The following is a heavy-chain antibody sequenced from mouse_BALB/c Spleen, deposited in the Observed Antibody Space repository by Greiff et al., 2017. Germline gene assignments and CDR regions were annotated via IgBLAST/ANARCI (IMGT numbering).Heavy chain of an antibody. D-gene: IGHD2-3*01. Sequence: EVMLVESGGGLVKPGGSLKLSCAASGFTFSSYAMSWVRQTPEKRLEWVASISSGGSTYYPDSVKGRFTISRDNARNILYLQMSSLRAEDTAMYYCASRGWLLLAMDDWGQGTSVTVSS. V-gene: IGHV5-6-5*01. CDR1: GFTFSSYA. J-gene: IGHJ4*01. CDR2: ISSGGST. CDR3: ASRGWLLLAMDD.